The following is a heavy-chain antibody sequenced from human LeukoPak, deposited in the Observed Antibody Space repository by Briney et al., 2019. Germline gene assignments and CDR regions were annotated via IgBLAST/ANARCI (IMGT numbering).Heavy chain of an antibody. D-gene: IGHD6-19*01. Sequence: GGSLRLSCAASGFTFDDYGISWVRQAPGKGLEWVSSISGSGGSTYYADSVKGRFTISRDNSKNTLYLQMNSLRAGDTTIYYCAKKGYSTGWYTDYWGQGTLVTVSS. V-gene: IGHV3-23*01. CDR1: GFTFDDYG. CDR3: AKKGYSTGWYTDY. CDR2: ISGSGGST. J-gene: IGHJ4*02.